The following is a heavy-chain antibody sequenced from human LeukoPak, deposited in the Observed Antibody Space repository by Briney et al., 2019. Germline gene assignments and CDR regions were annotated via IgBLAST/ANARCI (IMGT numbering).Heavy chain of an antibody. CDR2: ISSSDSTI. J-gene: IGHJ4*02. D-gene: IGHD3-10*01. V-gene: IGHV3-11*04. CDR3: ARDIYGSGPPVGDTIDY. Sequence: GGSLRLSCAASGFTFSDYYMSWIRQAPGKGLEWVSYISSSDSTIYYADSVKGRFTISRDNAKNSLYLQVNSLRAEDTAVYYCARDIYGSGPPVGDTIDYWGQGTLVTVSS. CDR1: GFTFSDYY.